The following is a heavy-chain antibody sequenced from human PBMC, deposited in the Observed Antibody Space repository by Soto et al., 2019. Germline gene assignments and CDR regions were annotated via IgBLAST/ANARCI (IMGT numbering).Heavy chain of an antibody. CDR1: GFTFSDHY. D-gene: IGHD5-18*01. V-gene: IGHV3-72*01. CDR3: TTDRMETAGPQFDY. J-gene: IGHJ4*02. Sequence: PGGSLRLSCAASGFTFSDHYMDWVRQAPGKGLEWVGRIRNKDNSYTTQYTASVKGRFSISRDDSKSLLYLQMNSLKTEDTAVYFCTTDRMETAGPQFDYWGQGTLVTVSS. CDR2: IRNKDNSYTT.